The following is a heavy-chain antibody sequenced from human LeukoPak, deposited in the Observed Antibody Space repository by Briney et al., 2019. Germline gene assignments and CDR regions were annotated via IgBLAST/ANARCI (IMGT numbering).Heavy chain of an antibody. CDR1: GFAFSSYV. J-gene: IGHJ4*02. CDR2: ISVSGGST. V-gene: IGHV3-23*01. CDR3: AKVDGVRAAPGRGRVDS. Sequence: RGSLRLSCAASGFAFSSYVMTWVRQAPGKGLEWVSGISVSGGSTYDADSVKGRFTVSRDNSKSTLYLQLNSLRVEDTAVYYCAKVDGVRAAPGRGRVDSWGQGTLVTVSS. D-gene: IGHD6-13*01.